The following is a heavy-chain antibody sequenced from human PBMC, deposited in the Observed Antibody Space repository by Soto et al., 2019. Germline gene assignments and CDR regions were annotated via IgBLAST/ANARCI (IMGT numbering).Heavy chain of an antibody. CDR2: INPSGGST. CDR1: RYTFTSYY. Sequence: QVQLVQSGGEVKKPGASVKVSCKASRYTFTSYYMHWVRQAPGQGLEWMGIINPSGGSTSYAQKFQGRVTMTRDTSTSTVYMELSSLRSEDTAVYYCESALVGFGEEGAFDIWGQGTMVTVSS. CDR3: ESALVGFGEEGAFDI. D-gene: IGHD3-10*01. V-gene: IGHV1-46*01. J-gene: IGHJ3*02.